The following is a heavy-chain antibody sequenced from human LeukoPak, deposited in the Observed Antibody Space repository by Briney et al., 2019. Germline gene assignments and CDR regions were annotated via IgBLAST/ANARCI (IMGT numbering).Heavy chain of an antibody. Sequence: SETLSLTCTVSGDSISSGNYYWTWIRQPPGKGLEWIGYIYYSGSTNYNPSLKSRVTISVDTSENQFSLKLSSVTAADTAVYYCARDLSSGSSGWPNDAFDIWGQGTMVTVSS. CDR1: GDSISSGNYY. CDR2: IYYSGST. V-gene: IGHV4-61*01. J-gene: IGHJ3*02. CDR3: ARDLSSGSSGWPNDAFDI. D-gene: IGHD6-19*01.